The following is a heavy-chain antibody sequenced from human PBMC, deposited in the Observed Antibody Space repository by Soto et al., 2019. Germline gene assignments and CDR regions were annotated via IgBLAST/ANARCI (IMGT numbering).Heavy chain of an antibody. CDR2: IYYSGST. V-gene: IGHV4-61*01. CDR3: ARRLYYDSSGFEGGGMDV. Sequence: SETLSLTCTVSGGSVSSGSYYWSWIRQPPGKGLEWIGYIYYSGSTNYNPSLKSRVTISVDTSKNQLSLKLSSVTAADTAVYYCARRLYYDSSGFEGGGMDVWGQGTTVTVSS. J-gene: IGHJ6*02. CDR1: GGSVSSGSYY. D-gene: IGHD3-22*01.